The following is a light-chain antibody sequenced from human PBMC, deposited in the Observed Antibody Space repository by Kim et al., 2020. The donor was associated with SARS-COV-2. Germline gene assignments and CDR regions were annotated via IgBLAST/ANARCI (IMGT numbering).Light chain of an antibody. CDR3: SFRDNSRNLVL. CDR1: SLRSNY. Sequence: ALGHTAKITCQGDSLRSNYATWYQQKPGQAPVLVSYGRNRRPTGIPDRFSGSSSGSTASLTITGARAGDEADYFCSFRDNSRNLVLFGGGTQLTVL. J-gene: IGLJ2*01. V-gene: IGLV3-19*01. CDR2: GRN.